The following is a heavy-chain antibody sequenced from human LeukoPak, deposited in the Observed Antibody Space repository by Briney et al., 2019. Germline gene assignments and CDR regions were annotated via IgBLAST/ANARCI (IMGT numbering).Heavy chain of an antibody. CDR3: ASQGGLLWFGELSGGMDV. CDR1: GFTFSSYA. J-gene: IGHJ6*02. D-gene: IGHD3-10*01. V-gene: IGHV3-30-3*01. CDR2: ISYDGSNK. Sequence: GGSLRLSCAASGFTFSSYAMNWVRQAPGKGLEWVACISYDGSNKYYADSVKGRFTISRDNSKNTLYLQMNSLRAEDTAVYYCASQGGLLWFGELSGGMDVWGQGTTVTVSS.